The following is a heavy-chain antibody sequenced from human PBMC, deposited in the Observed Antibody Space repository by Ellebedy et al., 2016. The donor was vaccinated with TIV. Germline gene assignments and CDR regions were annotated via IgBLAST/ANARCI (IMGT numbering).Heavy chain of an antibody. V-gene: IGHV3-23*01. D-gene: IGHD6-6*01. J-gene: IGHJ4*01. Sequence: PGGSLRLSCAASGFTFSSYAMNWVRQAPGKGLKWVLGISGSGCSTYYADSVKGRFTISRDNSRNMVYLQMNSLRAEDTALYYCAKNREYSSSPSLVNWGQGTLVTVSS. CDR2: ISGSGCST. CDR1: GFTFSSYA. CDR3: AKNREYSSSPSLVN.